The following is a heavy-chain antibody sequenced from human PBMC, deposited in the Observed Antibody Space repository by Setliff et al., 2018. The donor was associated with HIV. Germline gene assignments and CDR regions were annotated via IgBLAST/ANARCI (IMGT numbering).Heavy chain of an antibody. CDR3: TRVSGELPLDY. CDR1: GFVFSVSA. Sequence: GGSLRLSCAASGFVFSVSAIHWVRQASGKGLEWVGRIRSEAKSYATAYTASVKGRFTISRDDSKNMAYLQMNSLKVEDTAVYYCTRVSGELPLDYWGQGTLVTVS. V-gene: IGHV3-73*01. J-gene: IGHJ4*02. CDR2: IRSEAKSYAT. D-gene: IGHD1-26*01.